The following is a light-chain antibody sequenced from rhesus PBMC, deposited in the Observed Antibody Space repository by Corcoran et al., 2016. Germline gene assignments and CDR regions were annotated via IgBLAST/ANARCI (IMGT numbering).Light chain of an antibody. CDR3: QQHNSHPRT. J-gene: IGKJ1*01. CDR2: AAS. V-gene: IGKV1-44*02. CDR1: QTISSY. Sequence: DIQMTQSPSSLSASVGDRVTITCRASQTISSYLAWYQQNPGKVPKLLIYAASSLESGVPSRFSGSGSGTEFTLTISSLQPEDFATYYCQQHNSHPRTFGQGTKVEIK.